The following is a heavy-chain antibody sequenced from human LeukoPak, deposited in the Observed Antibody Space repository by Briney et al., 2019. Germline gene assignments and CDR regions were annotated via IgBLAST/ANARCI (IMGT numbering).Heavy chain of an antibody. CDR2: IRYDGDNK. D-gene: IGHD5-18*01. V-gene: IGHV3-30*02. J-gene: IGHJ4*02. CDR3: AKVLTAMGLYFDY. Sequence: GGSLRLSCAASGFTFSNYGMHWVRQAPGKGLEWVAFIRYDGDNKYYVDSVKGRFTISGDNSKNTLYLQMNSLRAEDTALYYCAKVLTAMGLYFDYWGQGTLVTVSS. CDR1: GFTFSNYG.